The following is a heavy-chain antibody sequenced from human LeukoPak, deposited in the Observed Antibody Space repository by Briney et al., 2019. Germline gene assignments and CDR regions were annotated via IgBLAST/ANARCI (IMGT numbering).Heavy chain of an antibody. J-gene: IGHJ6*02. CDR2: IYSGGST. CDR3: ARDRNDYVWGRGYYYYGMDV. V-gene: IGHV3-53*01. Sequence: GSLRLSCAASGFTVSSNYMSWVRQAPGKGLEWVSVIYSGGSTYYTDSVKGRFTISRDNSKNTLYLQMNSLRAEDTAVYYCARDRNDYVWGRGYYYYGMDVWGQGTTVTVSS. CDR1: GFTVSSNY. D-gene: IGHD3-16*01.